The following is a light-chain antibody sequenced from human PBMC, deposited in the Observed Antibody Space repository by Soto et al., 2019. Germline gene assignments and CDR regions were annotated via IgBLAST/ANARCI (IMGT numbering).Light chain of an antibody. Sequence: DIQMTQSPSSLSASVGDEVTITCRASQTIMTYLNWYQQKSGKAPKLLIYDASDLETGVPSRFSGSGSGTDFTFTINSLQPEDIATYYCQQYDNLPLTFGGGTKVDIK. V-gene: IGKV1-33*01. CDR1: QTIMTY. CDR2: DAS. CDR3: QQYDNLPLT. J-gene: IGKJ4*01.